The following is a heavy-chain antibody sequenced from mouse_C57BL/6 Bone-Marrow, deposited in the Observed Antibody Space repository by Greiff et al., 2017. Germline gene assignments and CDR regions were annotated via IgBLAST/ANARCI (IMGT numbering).Heavy chain of an antibody. CDR1: GVDFSRYW. V-gene: IGHV4-1*01. CDR2: INPDSSTI. D-gene: IGHD2-10*01. J-gene: IGHJ2*01. Sequence: EAGGVDFSRYWMSWVRRAPGKGLEWIGEINPDSSTINYAPSLKDKFIISRDNAKNTLYLQMSKVRSEDTALYYCASLLFDYWGQGTTLTVSS. CDR3: ASLLFDY.